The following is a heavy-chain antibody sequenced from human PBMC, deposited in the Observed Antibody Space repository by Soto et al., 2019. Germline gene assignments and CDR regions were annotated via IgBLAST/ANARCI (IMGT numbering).Heavy chain of an antibody. Sequence: QLQLQESGPGLVKPSETLSLTCTVSGGSISSSSYYWGWIRQPPWKGLEWIGSIYYSGSTYYNPALKRRVTISVDTSKTQFSLMLSSVTAADTAVYYCARQRVGYCSGGSCYPLDYWGQGTLVTVSS. V-gene: IGHV4-39*01. CDR1: GGSISSSSYY. CDR3: ARQRVGYCSGGSCYPLDY. J-gene: IGHJ4*02. CDR2: IYYSGST. D-gene: IGHD2-15*01.